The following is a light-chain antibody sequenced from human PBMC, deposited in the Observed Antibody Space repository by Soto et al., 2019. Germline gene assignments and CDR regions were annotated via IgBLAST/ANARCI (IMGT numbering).Light chain of an antibody. CDR1: SSDVGGYNY. V-gene: IGLV2-14*01. Sequence: QSALTQPASVSGSPGQSITISCTGISSDVGGYNYVSWYQQQPGKAPKLMIYEVSNRPSGVSNRFSGSKSGNTASLTICGLQAEDEADYNCSSYTSSSSYVFGTGTKLTVL. CDR2: EVS. J-gene: IGLJ1*01. CDR3: SSYTSSSSYV.